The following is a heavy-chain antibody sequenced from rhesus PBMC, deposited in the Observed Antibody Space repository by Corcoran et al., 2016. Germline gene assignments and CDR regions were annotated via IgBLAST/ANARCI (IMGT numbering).Heavy chain of an antibody. J-gene: IGHJ4*01. CDR2: IYGSGGSN. Sequence: QVQLQESGPGLVKPSETLSLTCAVSGGSISGYYYWSWIRQPPGKGLEWFGSIYGSGGSNYLNPSLKSRVTLSVDTSKNQFSLKRGYVTAAETAVYYCASDQRMNTVTQFDYWGQGVLVTVSS. CDR3: ASDQRMNTVTQFDY. CDR1: GGSISGYYY. V-gene: IGHV4S14*01. D-gene: IGHD4-23*01.